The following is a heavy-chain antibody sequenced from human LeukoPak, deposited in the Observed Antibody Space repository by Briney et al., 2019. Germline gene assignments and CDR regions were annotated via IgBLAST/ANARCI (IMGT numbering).Heavy chain of an antibody. CDR3: AREAGGNEVFDY. J-gene: IGHJ4*02. Sequence: SETLSLTCTVSGGSISSYYWSWIRQPAGKGLEWNGRIYTSGSTNYNPSLKSRVTISVDKSKNQFSLKLSSVTAADTAVYYCAREAGGNEVFDYWGQGTLVTVSS. V-gene: IGHV4-4*07. CDR2: IYTSGST. CDR1: GGSISSYY. D-gene: IGHD4-23*01.